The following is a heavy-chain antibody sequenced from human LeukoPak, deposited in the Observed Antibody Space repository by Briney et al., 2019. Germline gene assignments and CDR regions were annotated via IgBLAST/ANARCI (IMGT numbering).Heavy chain of an antibody. D-gene: IGHD1-14*01. CDR2: ISSSGSTI. V-gene: IGHV3-11*04. J-gene: IGHJ6*03. Sequence: GGSLRLSCAASGFTFSDYYMSWIRQAPGKGLEWVSYISSSGSTIYYADSVKGRFTISRDNAKNSLYLQMNSLRAEDTAVYYCASLTDYYYYYYMDVWGKGTTVTVSS. CDR3: ASLTDYYYYYYMDV. CDR1: GFTFSDYY.